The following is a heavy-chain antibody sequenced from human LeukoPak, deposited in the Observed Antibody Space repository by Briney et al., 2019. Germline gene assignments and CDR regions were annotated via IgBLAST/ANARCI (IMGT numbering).Heavy chain of an antibody. CDR2: IKEDGSEK. CDR1: VITFSNSW. V-gene: IGHV3-7*01. CDR3: ARGGGSGSYYKRELDY. J-gene: IGHJ4*02. Sequence: GGSLRLSCAASVITFSNSWMCWVRQAPGKGLEWVANIKEDGSEKYYVNSVKGRFTISRDNAKNSLYLQMNSLRAEDTAVYYCARGGGSGSYYKRELDYWGQGTLVTVSS. D-gene: IGHD3-10*01.